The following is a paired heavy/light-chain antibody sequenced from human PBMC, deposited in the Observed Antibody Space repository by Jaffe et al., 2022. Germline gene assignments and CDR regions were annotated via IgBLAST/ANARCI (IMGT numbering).Light chain of an antibody. J-gene: IGKJ2*01. CDR2: GAS. Sequence: EIVMTQSPATLSVSPGERATLSCRASQSVSSNLAWYQQKPGQAPRLLIYGASTRATGIPARFSGSGSGTEFTLTISSLQSEDFAVYYCQQYNNWPLTFGQGTKLEIK. V-gene: IGKV3-15*01. CDR1: QSVSSN. CDR3: QQYNNWPLT.
Heavy chain of an antibody. Sequence: EVQLLESGGGLVQPGGSLRLSCAASGFTFSSYAMSWVRQAPGKGLEWVSAISGSGGSTYYADSVKGRFTISRDNSKNTLYLQMNSLRAEDTAVYYCAKDGSPRSPTPQPDWVVTFGNYYYYMDVWGKGTTVTVSS. D-gene: IGHD2-21*02. V-gene: IGHV3-23*01. J-gene: IGHJ6*03. CDR2: ISGSGGST. CDR1: GFTFSSYA. CDR3: AKDGSPRSPTPQPDWVVTFGNYYYYMDV.